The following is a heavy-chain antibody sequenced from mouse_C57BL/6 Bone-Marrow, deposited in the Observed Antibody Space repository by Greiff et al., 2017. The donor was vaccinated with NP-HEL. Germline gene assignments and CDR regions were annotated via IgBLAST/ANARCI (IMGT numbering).Heavy chain of an antibody. J-gene: IGHJ1*03. Sequence: VKLQESGPELVKPGASVKISCKASGYSFTSYYIHWVKQRPGQGLEWIGWIYPGSGNTKYNEKFKGKATLTADTSSSTAYMQLSSLTSEDSAVYYSARNPFITTVVASYWYFDVWGTGTTVTVSS. D-gene: IGHD1-1*01. CDR2: IYPGSGNT. V-gene: IGHV1-66*01. CDR1: GYSFTSYY. CDR3: ARNPFITTVVASYWYFDV.